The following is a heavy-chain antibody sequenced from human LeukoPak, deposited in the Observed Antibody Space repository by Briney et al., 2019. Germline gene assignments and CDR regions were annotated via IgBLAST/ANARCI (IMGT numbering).Heavy chain of an antibody. CDR1: GCTFTGYY. V-gene: IGHV1-2*02. Sequence: ASVKVSCKASGCTFTGYYMHWVRQAPGQGLEWMGWINPNSGGTNYAQKFQGRVTMTRDTSISTAYMELSRLRSDDTAVYYCAREATPLDAFDIWGQGTMVTVSS. CDR3: AREATPLDAFDI. J-gene: IGHJ3*02. D-gene: IGHD2-15*01. CDR2: INPNSGGT.